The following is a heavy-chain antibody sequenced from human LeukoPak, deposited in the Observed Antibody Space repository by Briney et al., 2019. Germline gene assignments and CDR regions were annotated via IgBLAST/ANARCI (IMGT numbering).Heavy chain of an antibody. CDR2: ISTDGSVT. Sequence: RGSLRLSCAASGFTFSSFWMHWVRQDTGKGLVWLSRISTDGSVTNYADSVKGRFTISRDNTKDTLYLQMNSLRAEDTAVYYCTRSLYSGTNSDFWGQGTLVTVSS. CDR1: GFTFSSFW. J-gene: IGHJ4*02. V-gene: IGHV3-74*01. CDR3: TRSLYSGTNSDF. D-gene: IGHD1-26*01.